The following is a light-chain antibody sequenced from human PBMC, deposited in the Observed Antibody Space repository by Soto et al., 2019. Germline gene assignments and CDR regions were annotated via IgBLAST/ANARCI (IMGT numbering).Light chain of an antibody. CDR3: QKYNSAPLT. J-gene: IGKJ4*01. Sequence: DIPFTQSPSFLSGSVGDRVTSTCRASQGISIYLNWYQQRPGKAPNLLIYGASTLRSGVPSRFSGSGSGTDFTLTISSLQPEDVASYYCQKYNSAPLTFGGGAKVDIK. CDR1: QGISIY. V-gene: IGKV1-27*01. CDR2: GAS.